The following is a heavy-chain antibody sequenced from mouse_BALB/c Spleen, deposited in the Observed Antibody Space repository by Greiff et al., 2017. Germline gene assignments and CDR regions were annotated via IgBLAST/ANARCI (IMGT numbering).Heavy chain of an antibody. CDR3: TRSYYGSSPFAY. D-gene: IGHD1-1*01. Sequence: QVQLQQSGAELVKPGASVKLSCKASGYTFTSYYMYWVKQRPGQGLEWIGEINPSNGGTNFNEKFKSKATLTVDKSSSTAYMQLSSLTSEDSAVYYCTRSYYGSSPFAYWGQGTLVTVSA. V-gene: IGHV1S81*02. CDR1: GYTFTSYY. J-gene: IGHJ3*01. CDR2: INPSNGGT.